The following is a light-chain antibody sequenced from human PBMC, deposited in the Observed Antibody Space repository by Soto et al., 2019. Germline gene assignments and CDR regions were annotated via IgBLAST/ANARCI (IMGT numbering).Light chain of an antibody. V-gene: IGKV1-5*01. CDR3: QQYNSYSRT. J-gene: IGKJ1*01. CDR1: HSISSC. Sequence: DIQMTQSPSTLSASVGDRVTITCRASHSISSCLAWYQQKPGKAPKLLIYDASSLESGVPSRFSGSGSGTEFTLTISSLQPDDFAAYYCQQYNSYSRTFGQGTKVDIK. CDR2: DAS.